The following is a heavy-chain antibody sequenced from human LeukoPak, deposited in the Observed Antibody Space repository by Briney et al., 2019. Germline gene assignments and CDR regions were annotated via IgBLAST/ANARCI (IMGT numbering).Heavy chain of an antibody. V-gene: IGHV3-21*01. D-gene: IGHD5-12*01. J-gene: IGHJ6*04. Sequence: PGGSLRLSCAASGFTFSSYSMNWVRQAPGKGLEWVSSISSSSSYIYYADSVKGRFTISRDNAKNSLYLQMNSLRAEDTAVYYCARASSGYDYYYYGMDVWGKGTTVTVSS. CDR3: ARASSGYDYYYYGMDV. CDR2: ISSSSSYI. CDR1: GFTFSSYS.